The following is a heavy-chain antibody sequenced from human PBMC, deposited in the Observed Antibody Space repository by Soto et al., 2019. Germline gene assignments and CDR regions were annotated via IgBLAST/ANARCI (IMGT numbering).Heavy chain of an antibody. Sequence: SETLSLTCTVSGGSISSYYWSWIRQPPGKGLEWIGYIYYSGSTNYNPSLKSRVTISVDTSKNQFSLKLSSVTAADTAVYYCARRQDYGDHFDYWSQGTLVTVSS. CDR1: GGSISSYY. V-gene: IGHV4-59*08. CDR2: IYYSGST. D-gene: IGHD4-17*01. J-gene: IGHJ4*02. CDR3: ARRQDYGDHFDY.